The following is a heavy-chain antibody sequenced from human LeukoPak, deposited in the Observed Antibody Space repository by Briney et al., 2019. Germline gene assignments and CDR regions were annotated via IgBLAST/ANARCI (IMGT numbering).Heavy chain of an antibody. CDR1: GGSFSGYY. CDR2: INHSGST. D-gene: IGHD2-21*01. V-gene: IGHV4-34*01. Sequence: SETLSLTCAVYGGSFSGYYWSGIRQPPGKGLEWIGEINHSGSTNYNPSLKSRVTISVDTSKNQFSLKLSSVTAADTAVYYCASVALRDAFDIWGQGTMVTVSS. CDR3: ASVALRDAFDI. J-gene: IGHJ3*02.